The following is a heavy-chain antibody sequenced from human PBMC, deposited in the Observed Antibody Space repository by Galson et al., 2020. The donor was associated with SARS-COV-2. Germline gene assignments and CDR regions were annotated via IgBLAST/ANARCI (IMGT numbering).Heavy chain of an antibody. Sequence: KIGESLKISCKGSGYTFTSYWIGWVRQMPGKGLECMGIIYPGDSNIKYSPSFQGQVTISADKSIYTAYLQWSSLKASDTAMYYCVRHSPDFFYSNFMSPFDYWGQGTLVTFSS. CDR1: GYTFTSYW. V-gene: IGHV5-51*01. CDR3: VRHSPDFFYSNFMSPFDY. J-gene: IGHJ4*02. CDR2: IYPGDSNI. D-gene: IGHD4-4*01.